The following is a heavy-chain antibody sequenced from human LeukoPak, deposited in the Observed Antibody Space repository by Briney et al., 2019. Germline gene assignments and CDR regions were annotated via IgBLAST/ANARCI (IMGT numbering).Heavy chain of an antibody. V-gene: IGHV1-2*02. CDR2: INPNSGGT. J-gene: IGHJ3*02. D-gene: IGHD1-26*01. Sequence: ASVKVSCKASGYTFTGYYMHWVRQAPGQGLEWMGWINPNSGGTNYAQKSQGRVTMTRDTSISTAYMELSRLRSDDTAVYYCARDDSGSYLAFDIWGQGTMVTVSS. CDR3: ARDDSGSYLAFDI. CDR1: GYTFTGYY.